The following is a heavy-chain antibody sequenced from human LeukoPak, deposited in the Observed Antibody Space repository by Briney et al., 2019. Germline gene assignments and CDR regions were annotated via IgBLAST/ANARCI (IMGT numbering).Heavy chain of an antibody. Sequence: PGGSLRLSCADSGLTFSSCAMSWVRQAPGKGLEWVSLISDSGGRTHYADSVKGRFTISRDNSKNTLYLQMNSLRAEDTAVYYCAKDSPASSNRCLFDSWGQGTLVTVSS. CDR2: ISDSGGRT. J-gene: IGHJ4*02. D-gene: IGHD2-2*01. CDR3: AKDSPASSNRCLFDS. CDR1: GLTFSSCA. V-gene: IGHV3-23*01.